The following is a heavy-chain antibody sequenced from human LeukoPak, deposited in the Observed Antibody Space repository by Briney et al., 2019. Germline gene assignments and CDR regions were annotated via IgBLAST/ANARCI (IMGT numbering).Heavy chain of an antibody. CDR2: IIPILGIA. J-gene: IGHJ3*02. Sequence: ASVKVSCKASGGTFSSYAISWVRQAPGQGLEWMGRIIPILGIANYAQKFQGRVTITTDKSTSTAYMELSSLRSEDTAVYYCARAYSSWYEDDAFDIWGQGTMVTVSS. V-gene: IGHV1-69*04. CDR3: ARAYSSWYEDDAFDI. CDR1: GGTFSSYA. D-gene: IGHD6-13*01.